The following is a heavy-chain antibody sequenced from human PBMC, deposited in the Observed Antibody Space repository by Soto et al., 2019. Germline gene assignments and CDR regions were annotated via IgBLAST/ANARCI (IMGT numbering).Heavy chain of an antibody. CDR1: GFTFSVFG. Sequence: QVQLVESGGGVVQPGRSLRLSCAASGFTFSVFGMHWVRQAPGKGLEWVAVISNDGNSEHYADYVKGRFTISRDNSKNTFYLQMNSLSVEDTAVYYCAKTITTIGVSSTGRGALLDNWGQGILVSVSS. CDR3: AKTITTIGVSSTGRGALLDN. V-gene: IGHV3-30*18. D-gene: IGHD3-3*01. J-gene: IGHJ4*02. CDR2: ISNDGNSE.